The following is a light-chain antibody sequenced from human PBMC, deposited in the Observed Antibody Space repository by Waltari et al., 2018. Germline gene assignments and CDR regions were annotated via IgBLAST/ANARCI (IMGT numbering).Light chain of an antibody. V-gene: IGKV3-15*01. CDR1: QNVTSN. J-gene: IGKJ1*01. CDR2: GAS. Sequence: EREVTPYPATLSLSPGVRATLSCRASQNVTSNLAWYQQKPGQAPRLLMYGASTSAADIPARFSGSGSGTDFTLTSSSLQSEDFAVYYCQHHTNWLWTFGQGTRVEI. CDR3: QHHTNWLWT.